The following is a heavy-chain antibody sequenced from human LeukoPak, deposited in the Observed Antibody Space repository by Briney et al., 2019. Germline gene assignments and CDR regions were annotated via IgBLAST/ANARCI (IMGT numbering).Heavy chain of an antibody. CDR2: IYRDGNT. V-gene: IGHV3-53*01. D-gene: IGHD2-2*02. CDR3: ARYTFRAVDI. J-gene: IGHJ3*02. Sequence: GGSLRLSCAASGLSLSVNYMTWVRQSPGKGLEWLSNIYRDGNTYYADSVNGRFSISRDDYKNTLYFEMNSLRAEDTALYYCARYTFRAVDIWGQGSMVTVSS. CDR1: GLSLSVNY.